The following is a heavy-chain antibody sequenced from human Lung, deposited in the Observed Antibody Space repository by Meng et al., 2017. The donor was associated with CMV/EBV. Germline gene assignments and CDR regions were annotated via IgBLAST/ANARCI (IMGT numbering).Heavy chain of an antibody. D-gene: IGHD3-3*01. CDR1: GGSISSSSYY. V-gene: IGHV4-39*01. CDR2: IYYSGST. Sequence: SXTLSLTCTVSGGSISSSSYYWGWIRQPPGKGLEWIGSIYYSGSTYYNPSLKSRVTISVDTSKNQFSLKLSSVTAADTAVYYRARQRPVLDACDIWGQGTXVTVSS. J-gene: IGHJ3*02. CDR3: ARQRPVLDACDI.